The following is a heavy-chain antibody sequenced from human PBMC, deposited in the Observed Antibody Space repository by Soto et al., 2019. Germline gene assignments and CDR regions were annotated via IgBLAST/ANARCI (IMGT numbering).Heavy chain of an antibody. D-gene: IGHD2-15*01. Sequence: GGSLRLSCAASGFTFSGSAMHWVRQASGKGLEWVGRIRSKANSYATAYAASVKGRFTISRDDSKNTAYLQMNSLKTEDTAVYYCTRMGGYCSGGSCYSYYYYYYMDVWGKGTTVTVSS. V-gene: IGHV3-73*01. CDR3: TRMGGYCSGGSCYSYYYYYYMDV. CDR1: GFTFSGSA. J-gene: IGHJ6*03. CDR2: IRSKANSYAT.